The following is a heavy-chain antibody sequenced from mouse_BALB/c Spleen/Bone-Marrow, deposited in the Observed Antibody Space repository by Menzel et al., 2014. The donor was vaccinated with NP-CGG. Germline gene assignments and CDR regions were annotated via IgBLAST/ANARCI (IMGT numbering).Heavy chain of an antibody. D-gene: IGHD2-3*01. Sequence: EVKVEESGGGLVKPGGSLKLSCAASGFTFSSYAMSWVRQTPEKRLEWVASISSGGSTYYPDSVKGRFTISRDNARNILYLQMSRLRSEDTAMYYCARGYDSYYGFAYWGQGTLVTVSA. CDR1: GFTFSSYA. J-gene: IGHJ3*01. CDR3: ARGYDSYYGFAY. V-gene: IGHV5-6-5*01. CDR2: ISSGGST.